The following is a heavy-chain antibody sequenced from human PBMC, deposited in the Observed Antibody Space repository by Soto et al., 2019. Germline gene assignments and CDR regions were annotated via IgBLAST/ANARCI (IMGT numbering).Heavy chain of an antibody. CDR2: IYHSGST. V-gene: IGHV4-4*02. J-gene: IGHJ4*02. CDR3: ARKMYYDILTGYSYYFDY. D-gene: IGHD3-9*01. CDR1: SGSIRTSNW. Sequence: QVQLQESGPGLVKPSGTLSLTCAVSSGSIRTSNWWSWVRQPPGKGLEWIGEIYHSGSTNYNPSLKSRVTISIDKSKNQFFLKLXSMXXADTAVYYCARKMYYDILTGYSYYFDYWGQGTLVTVSS.